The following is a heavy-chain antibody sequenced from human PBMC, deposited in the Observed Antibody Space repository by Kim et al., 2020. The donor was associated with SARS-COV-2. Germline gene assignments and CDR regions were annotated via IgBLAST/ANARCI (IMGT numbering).Heavy chain of an antibody. Sequence: ASVKVSCKASGYTFTSYAMHWVRQAPGQRLEWMGWINAGNGNTKYSQKFQGRVTITRDTSASTAYMELSSLRSEDTAVYYCARVSAAGTDRYYYYGMDVWGQVTTVTVSS. J-gene: IGHJ6*02. CDR2: INAGNGNT. CDR1: GYTFTSYA. V-gene: IGHV1-3*01. D-gene: IGHD6-13*01. CDR3: ARVSAAGTDRYYYYGMDV.